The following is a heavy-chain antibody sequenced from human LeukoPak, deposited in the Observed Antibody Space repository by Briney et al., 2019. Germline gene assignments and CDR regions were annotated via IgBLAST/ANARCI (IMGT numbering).Heavy chain of an antibody. CDR1: GFTCSSYA. Sequence: GRSLRFSCAASGFTCSSYAMHRVRQAPGKGLMGVAVISYDGSNKYYADCVKGRFTISRDNSKNTLYLQMNSLRAEDTAVYYCARGDYDSSGWYIRGDFDYWGQGTLVTVSS. V-gene: IGHV3-30-3*01. CDR2: ISYDGSNK. J-gene: IGHJ4*02. CDR3: ARGDYDSSGWYIRGDFDY. D-gene: IGHD6-19*01.